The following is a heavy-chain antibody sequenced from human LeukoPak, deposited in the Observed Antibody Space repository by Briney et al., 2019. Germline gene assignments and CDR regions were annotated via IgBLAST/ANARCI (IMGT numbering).Heavy chain of an antibody. J-gene: IGHJ3*02. CDR1: GFTFSSYA. CDR3: AREYYYGSGSYRGAFDI. CDR2: ISYDGSNK. Sequence: PGGSLRLSCAASGFTFSSYAMHWVRQAPGKGLEWVAVISYDGSNKYYADSVKGRFTISRDNSKNTLYLQMNSLRAEDTAVYYCAREYYYGSGSYRGAFDIWGQGTMVTVSS. D-gene: IGHD3-10*01. V-gene: IGHV3-30*04.